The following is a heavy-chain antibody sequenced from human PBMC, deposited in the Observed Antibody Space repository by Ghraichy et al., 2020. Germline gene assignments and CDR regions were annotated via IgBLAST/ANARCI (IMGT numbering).Heavy chain of an antibody. CDR3: AKARTGTTFYYFDH. D-gene: IGHD1-1*01. V-gene: IGHV3-9*01. J-gene: IGHJ4*02. Sequence: SLNISCAASGFRFDDYGMHWVRQAPGKGLEWVSSISWNSGSVGYADSVKGRFTISRDNARNSLYLQMTSLRGEDTAFYYCAKARTGTTFYYFDHWGQGTLVTVS. CDR1: GFRFDDYG. CDR2: ISWNSGSV.